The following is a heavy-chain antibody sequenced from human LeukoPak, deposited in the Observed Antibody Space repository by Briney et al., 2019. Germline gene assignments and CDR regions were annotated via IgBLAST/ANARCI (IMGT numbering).Heavy chain of an antibody. J-gene: IGHJ4*02. V-gene: IGHV3-7*01. CDR3: AREGYDSSGYYPTDY. D-gene: IGHD3-22*01. CDR2: IKQDGSEK. Sequence: GGSLRLSCAASGFTFSSYWMSWVRQAPGKGREWVANIKQDGSEKYYVDSVKGRFTISRDNAKNPLYLQMNSLRAEDTAVYYCAREGYDSSGYYPTDYWGQGTLVTVSS. CDR1: GFTFSSYW.